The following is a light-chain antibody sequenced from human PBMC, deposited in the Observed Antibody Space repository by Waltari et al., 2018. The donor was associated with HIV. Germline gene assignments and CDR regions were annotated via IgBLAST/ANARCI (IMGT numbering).Light chain of an antibody. CDR1: QDIRHY. V-gene: IGKV1-33*01. Sequence: DIQVTQDPSFLSASVGDKVTITCQASQDIRHYLNWYQKKAGKAPKLLIYDASMLQTGVPSRFSGSDSGTDLTLTITSLQSEDIGTYYCQQYADLPLTFGGGTKVEIK. J-gene: IGKJ4*01. CDR2: DAS. CDR3: QQYADLPLT.